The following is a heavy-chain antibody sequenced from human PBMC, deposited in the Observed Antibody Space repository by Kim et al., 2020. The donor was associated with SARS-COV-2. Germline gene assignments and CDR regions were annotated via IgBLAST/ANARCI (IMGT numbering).Heavy chain of an antibody. CDR1: GGSISTDGSY. CDR3: ARVPVLRGVIDF. J-gene: IGHJ4*02. V-gene: IGHV4-30-4*08. CDR2: IYYSGYT. D-gene: IGHD3-10*01. Sequence: SETLSLTCTVSGGSISTDGSYWSWFRQPPGKGLEWIGYIYYSGYTYSNPSLRSRVSISVDTSKNQFSLNLTSVTAADTAVFSFARVPVLRGVIDFWGQGT.